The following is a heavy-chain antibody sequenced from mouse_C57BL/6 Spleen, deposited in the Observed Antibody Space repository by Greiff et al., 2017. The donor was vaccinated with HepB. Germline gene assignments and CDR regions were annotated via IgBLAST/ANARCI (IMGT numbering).Heavy chain of an antibody. D-gene: IGHD2-1*01. J-gene: IGHJ2*01. CDR3: ARTCYYGTYFDY. V-gene: IGHV5-17*01. CDR2: ISSGSSTI. Sequence: EVKLMESGGGLVKPGGSLKLSCAASGFTFSDYGMHWVRQAPEKGLEWVAYISSGSSTIYYADTVKGRFTISRDNAKNTLFLQMTSLRSEDTAMYYCARTCYYGTYFDYWGQGTTLTVSS. CDR1: GFTFSDYG.